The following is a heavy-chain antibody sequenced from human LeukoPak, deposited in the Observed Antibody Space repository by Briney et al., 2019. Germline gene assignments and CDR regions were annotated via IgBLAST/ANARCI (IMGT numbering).Heavy chain of an antibody. CDR3: ARDRPTWRIAVAGTMYDY. CDR1: GYTFTSYY. Sequence: ASVKVSCKASGYTFTSYYMHWVRQAPGQGLEWMGIINPSGGSTSYAQKFQGRVTMTRDMSTSTDYMELSSLRSEDTAVYYCARDRPTWRIAVAGTMYDYWGQGTLVTVSS. D-gene: IGHD6-19*01. V-gene: IGHV1-46*01. J-gene: IGHJ4*02. CDR2: INPSGGST.